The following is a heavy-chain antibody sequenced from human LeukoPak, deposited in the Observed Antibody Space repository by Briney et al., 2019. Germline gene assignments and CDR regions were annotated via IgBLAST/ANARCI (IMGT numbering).Heavy chain of an antibody. V-gene: IGHV1-2*02. CDR3: ARDDYGDYGLDY. CDR2: INPNSGGT. J-gene: IGHJ4*02. CDR1: GYTFTGYY. D-gene: IGHD4-17*01. Sequence: ASVKVSCKASGYTFTGYYMHWVRQAPGQGLEWMGWINPNSGGTNYAQKFQGRVTMTRDTSISTAYMELSRLRSDDTAVYCCARDDYGDYGLDYWGQGTLVTVSS.